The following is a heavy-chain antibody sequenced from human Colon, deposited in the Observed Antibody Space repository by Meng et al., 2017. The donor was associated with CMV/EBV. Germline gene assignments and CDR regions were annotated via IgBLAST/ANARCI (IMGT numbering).Heavy chain of an antibody. Sequence: GVLKISCSASGFTFSHYSMNWVRQAPGKGLEWISYISSSTYTTYYVDSVKGRFTISRDNAKNTIYLQMNSLGADDTAVYYCARASIPDTGMGLDNWGQGTLVTVSS. V-gene: IGHV3-48*04. CDR3: ARASIPDTGMGLDN. J-gene: IGHJ4*02. CDR2: ISSSTYTT. D-gene: IGHD2-8*02. CDR1: GFTFSHYS.